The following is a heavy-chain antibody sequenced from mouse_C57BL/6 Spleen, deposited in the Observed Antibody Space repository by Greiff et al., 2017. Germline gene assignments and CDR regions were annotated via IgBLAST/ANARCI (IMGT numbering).Heavy chain of an antibody. V-gene: IGHV14-4*01. CDR3: TTRGDYYGSSSDY. CDR2: IDPENGDT. D-gene: IGHD1-1*01. Sequence: VQLQQSGAELVRPGASVKLSCTASGFNIKDDYMHWVKQRPEQGLEWIGWIDPENGDTESASKFQGKATLTADTSSNTAYLQRSSLTSEDTAVYYGTTRGDYYGSSSDYWGQGTTLTVSS. J-gene: IGHJ2*01. CDR1: GFNIKDDY.